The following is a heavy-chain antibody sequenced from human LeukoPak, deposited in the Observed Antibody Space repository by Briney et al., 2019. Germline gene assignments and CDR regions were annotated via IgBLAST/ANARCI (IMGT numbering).Heavy chain of an antibody. Sequence: ASVTVSRKASGYTFTSYGISWMRQAPGQGLEWMGWISAYNGNTNYAQKLQGRVTMTTDTSTSTAYMELRSLRSDDTAVYYCARDYGSGDAFDIWGQGTVVTVSS. J-gene: IGHJ3*02. CDR3: ARDYGSGDAFDI. CDR2: ISAYNGNT. D-gene: IGHD3-10*01. CDR1: GYTFTSYG. V-gene: IGHV1-18*04.